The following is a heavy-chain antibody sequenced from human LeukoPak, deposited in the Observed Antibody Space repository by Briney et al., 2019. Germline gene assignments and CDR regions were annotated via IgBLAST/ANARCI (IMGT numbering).Heavy chain of an antibody. Sequence: GGSLRLSCAASGFTFSSYGMHWVRQAPGKGLEWVAVIWYDGSKEYYADSVKGRFTISRDNSKNTLYLQMNSLGAEDTAVYYCARSGGDSLDYWGQGTLVTVSP. CDR2: IWYDGSKE. J-gene: IGHJ4*02. V-gene: IGHV3-33*01. D-gene: IGHD2-21*02. CDR3: ARSGGDSLDY. CDR1: GFTFSSYG.